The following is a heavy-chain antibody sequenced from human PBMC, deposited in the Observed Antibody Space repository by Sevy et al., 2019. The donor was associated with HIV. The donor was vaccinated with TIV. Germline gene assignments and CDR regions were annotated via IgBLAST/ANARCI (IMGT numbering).Heavy chain of an antibody. V-gene: IGHV3-7*03. CDR2: IKQDGSEK. J-gene: IGHJ5*02. D-gene: IGHD3-22*01. Sequence: GGSLRLSCAASGFTFRSYWMSWVRQAPGKGLEWVANIKQDGSEKYYVDSVKGRFTISRDNAKNSLYLQMNSLRVVDTAVYYCARDSPYYYDSSGYLGNWFDPWGQGTLVTVSS. CDR1: GFTFRSYW. CDR3: ARDSPYYYDSSGYLGNWFDP.